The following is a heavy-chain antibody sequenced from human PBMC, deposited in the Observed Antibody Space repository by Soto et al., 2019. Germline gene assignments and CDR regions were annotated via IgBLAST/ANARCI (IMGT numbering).Heavy chain of an antibody. D-gene: IGHD3-22*01. CDR2: IYYSGST. CDR3: ARAVDPYDSSGYRLDY. CDR1: GGSISSVDYY. V-gene: IGHV4-30-4*01. Sequence: SETLSLTCTVSGGSISSVDYYWSWIRQPPGKGLEWIGYIYYSGSTYYNPSLKSRVTISVDTSKNQFSLKLSSVTAADTAVYYCARAVDPYDSSGYRLDYWGQGTLVTISS. J-gene: IGHJ4*02.